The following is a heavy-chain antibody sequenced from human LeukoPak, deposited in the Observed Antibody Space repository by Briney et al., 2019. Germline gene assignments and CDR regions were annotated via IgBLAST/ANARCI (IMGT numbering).Heavy chain of an antibody. Sequence: GGSLRLSCAASGFTFSSYWMSWVRQAPGKGLEWVANIKQDGSEEYYVDSVKGRFTISRDNAKNSLYLQMNSLRAEDTAVYYCARVPAAAAGGGWFDPWGQGTLVTVS. D-gene: IGHD6-13*01. CDR1: GFTFSSYW. J-gene: IGHJ5*02. CDR3: ARVPAAAAGGGWFDP. CDR2: IKQDGSEE. V-gene: IGHV3-7*01.